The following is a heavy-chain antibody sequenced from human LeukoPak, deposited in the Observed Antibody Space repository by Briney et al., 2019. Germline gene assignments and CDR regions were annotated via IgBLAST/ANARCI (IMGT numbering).Heavy chain of an antibody. Sequence: PSETLSLTCTVSGGSISSYYWGWIRQPPGKGLEWIGSIYYSGSTYYNPSLKSRVTISVDTSKNQFSLKLSSVTAAGTAVYYCARRSRDDYGDQGGYFDYWGQGTLVTVSS. V-gene: IGHV4-39*01. CDR3: ARRSRDDYGDQGGYFDY. CDR2: IYYSGST. CDR1: GGSISSYY. J-gene: IGHJ4*02. D-gene: IGHD4-17*01.